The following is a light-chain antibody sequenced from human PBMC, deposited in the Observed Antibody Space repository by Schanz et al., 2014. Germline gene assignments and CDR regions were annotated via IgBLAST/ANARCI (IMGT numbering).Light chain of an antibody. Sequence: DIVMTQTPLFLSVTPGQSASISCKSSQSLLDRNGYIYFDWYLQRPGQSPQLLVYLGSNRASGVPDRFSGSGSGTDFTLKISRVEAEDVGVYYCMQRIEFPYTFGQGTKVEIK. V-gene: IGKV2-28*01. CDR3: MQRIEFPYT. J-gene: IGKJ1*01. CDR2: LGS. CDR1: QSLLDRNGYIY.